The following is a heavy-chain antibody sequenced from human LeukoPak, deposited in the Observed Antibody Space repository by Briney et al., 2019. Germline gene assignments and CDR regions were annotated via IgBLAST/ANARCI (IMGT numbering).Heavy chain of an antibody. J-gene: IGHJ5*02. V-gene: IGHV1-2*02. CDR2: LNPINGDT. D-gene: IGHD3-10*01. CDR3: AKHDGYGSGRWDWFDP. Sequence: GASVKVSCKASGYTFTDYYIHWVRQAPGQGLEWMGSLNPINGDTKYVQKFNGRVTMTRDTSIRTAYMELSSLRSDDTAVYFCAKHDGYGSGRWDWFDPWGQGTLVTVSS. CDR1: GYTFTDYY.